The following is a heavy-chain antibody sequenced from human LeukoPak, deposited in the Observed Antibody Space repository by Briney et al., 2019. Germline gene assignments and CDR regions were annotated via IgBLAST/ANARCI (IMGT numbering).Heavy chain of an antibody. D-gene: IGHD3-10*01. Sequence: GGSLRLSCAASGFTVSSNYMSWVRQAPGKGLEWVSVIYSGGSTYYADSVKGRFIISRDNSKNTLYLQMNSLRAEDTAVYYCAKGIEYYYGSGSYYDYWGQGTLVTVSS. CDR2: IYSGGST. J-gene: IGHJ4*02. V-gene: IGHV3-66*01. CDR3: AKGIEYYYGSGSYYDY. CDR1: GFTVSSNY.